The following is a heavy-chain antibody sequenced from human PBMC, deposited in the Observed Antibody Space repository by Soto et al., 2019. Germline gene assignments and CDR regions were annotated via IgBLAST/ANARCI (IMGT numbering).Heavy chain of an antibody. CDR2: IYPRDSYT. D-gene: IGHD3-10*01. CDR3: ARLSTSWWSGITMVRGVNNWFDP. J-gene: IGHJ5*02. Sequence: GESLKISCKGSGYSFTRYWISWVRQMPGKGLEWKGGIYPRDSYTKYSPSFQGHVTISADKSISTAYLQWSSLKASDTAMYYCARLSTSWWSGITMVRGVNNWFDPWGQGTLVTVSS. V-gene: IGHV5-10-1*01. CDR1: GYSFTRYW.